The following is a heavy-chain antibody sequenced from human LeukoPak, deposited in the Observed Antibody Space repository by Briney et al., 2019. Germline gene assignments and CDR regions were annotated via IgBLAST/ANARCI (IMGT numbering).Heavy chain of an antibody. D-gene: IGHD4-23*01. CDR1: GGSISRGSYY. CDR3: ARPNYGGNSAIGY. J-gene: IGHJ4*02. Sequence: SQTLSLTCTVSGGSISRGSYYWSWIRQPAGKGLEWIGRIYSSGSTNYNPSLKSRVTISLDTSKNQFSLKLSSVTAADTAVYYCARPNYGGNSAIGYWGQGTLVTVSS. CDR2: IYSSGST. V-gene: IGHV4-61*02.